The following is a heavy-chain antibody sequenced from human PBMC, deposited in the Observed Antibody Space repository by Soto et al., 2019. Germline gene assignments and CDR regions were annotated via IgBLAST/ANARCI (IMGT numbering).Heavy chain of an antibody. CDR1: RFTFNNYA. J-gene: IGHJ4*02. Sequence: QVQLVESGGGVVQPGRSLRLSCTASRFTFNNYAMHWVRQPPGEGLEWVAVIWHDGSDKYYADSVKGRFTISRDNSKNGLDLQMNSRIVEDTAIYYCARGNWNYGYFDYWGQGTLVTVSS. CDR2: IWHDGSDK. D-gene: IGHD1-7*01. V-gene: IGHV3-33*01. CDR3: ARGNWNYGYFDY.